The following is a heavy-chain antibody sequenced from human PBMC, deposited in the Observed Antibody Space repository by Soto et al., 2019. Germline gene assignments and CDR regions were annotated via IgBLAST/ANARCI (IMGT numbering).Heavy chain of an antibody. CDR3: ARGVLH. CDR2: IFYSGTT. V-gene: IGHV4-31*03. J-gene: IGHJ4*02. CDR1: GGSISSGGYF. Sequence: QVQLQESGPGLVKPSQTLSLTCTVSGGSISSGGYFWSWIRQPPGKGLEWIGNIFYSGTTYYNSSLNSRVTISVDTSKNQFSLKLSSVTAADTAVYFCARGVLHWGQGTLVTVSS. D-gene: IGHD2-15*01.